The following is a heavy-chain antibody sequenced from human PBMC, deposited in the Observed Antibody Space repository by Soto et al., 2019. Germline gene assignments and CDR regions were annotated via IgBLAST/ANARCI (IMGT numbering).Heavy chain of an antibody. Sequence: PSQTLSLTCAISGDSVSSNSAAWNWIRQSPSRGLEWLGRTYYRSRWYNDYAVPVRSRITVNADPSKNQFSLQLTSVTPEDTAVYYCAGTTSYQWYYMDVWGKGTTVTVSS. V-gene: IGHV6-1*01. D-gene: IGHD1-7*01. J-gene: IGHJ6*03. CDR1: GDSVSSNSAA. CDR3: AGTTSYQWYYMDV. CDR2: TYYRSRWYN.